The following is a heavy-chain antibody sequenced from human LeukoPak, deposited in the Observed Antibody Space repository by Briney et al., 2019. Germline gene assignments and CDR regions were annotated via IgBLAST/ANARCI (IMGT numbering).Heavy chain of an antibody. CDR1: GFTFSSYA. CDR3: ARDRDYGDYFFDY. D-gene: IGHD4-17*01. V-gene: IGHV3-30-3*01. CDR2: ISYDGSNK. J-gene: IGHJ4*02. Sequence: PGGSLRLSFAASGFTFSSYAMHWVRQAPGKGLEWVAVISYDGSNKYYADSVKGRFTISRDNSKNTLYLQMNSLRAEDTAVYYCARDRDYGDYFFDYWGQGTLVTVSS.